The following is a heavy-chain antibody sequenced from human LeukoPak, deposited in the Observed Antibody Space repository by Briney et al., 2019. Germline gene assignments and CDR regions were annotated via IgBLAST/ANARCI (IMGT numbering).Heavy chain of an antibody. CDR1: GGSFSGYY. J-gene: IGHJ4*02. V-gene: IGHV4-34*01. Sequence: SETLSLTCAVYGGSFSGYYWSWIRQPPGKGLEWIGEINHSGSTNHNPSLKSRVTISVDTSKNQFSLKLSSVTAADTAVYYCARQIQLWLRGFGLDYWGQGTLVTVSS. CDR2: INHSGST. D-gene: IGHD5-18*01. CDR3: ARQIQLWLRGFGLDY.